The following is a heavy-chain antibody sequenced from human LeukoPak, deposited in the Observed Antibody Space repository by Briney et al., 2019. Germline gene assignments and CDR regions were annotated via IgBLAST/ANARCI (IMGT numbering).Heavy chain of an antibody. J-gene: IGHJ6*03. CDR2: ISWYGDST. CDR1: GFTFDDYA. V-gene: IGHV3-43D*03. Sequence: GGSLRLSCAASGFTFDDYAMHCVRDAPGKGVVWFSLISWYGDSTYYADSVKGRFTISRDNSNNSLYLQMNSLRAEDTALYYCAKDALPLNYYYYMDVWGKGTTVTVSS. CDR3: AKDALPLNYYYYMDV.